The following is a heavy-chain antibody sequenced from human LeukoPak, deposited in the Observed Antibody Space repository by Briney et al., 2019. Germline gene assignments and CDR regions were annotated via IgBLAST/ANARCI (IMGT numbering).Heavy chain of an antibody. CDR3: ARGCIRGGCFDS. D-gene: IGHD1-20*01. CDR2: IIPSGGGT. CDR1: GYTFTSYY. V-gene: IGHV1-46*01. J-gene: IGHJ5*01. Sequence: ASVKVSCKASGYTFTSYYMHWVRQAPGQGVEWMGIIIPSGGGTNYAQKFQGRVTMTRDTSTSTVYLEMNSLRSDDTAVYYCARGCIRGGCFDSWGRGTLVIVSS.